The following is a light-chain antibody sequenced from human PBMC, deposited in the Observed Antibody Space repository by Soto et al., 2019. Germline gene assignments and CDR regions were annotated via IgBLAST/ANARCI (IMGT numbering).Light chain of an antibody. CDR1: QGISSY. CDR2: AAS. CDR3: QQYYSYPYT. J-gene: IGKJ2*01. V-gene: IGKV1-8*01. Sequence: AIRMTQSPSSLSASTGDRVTITCRASQGISSYLAWYQQKPGKAPKLLIYAASTLQSGVPSRFSGSGSVTDFTLTISCLQSEDFATYYCQQYYSYPYTLGQGTKLEIK.